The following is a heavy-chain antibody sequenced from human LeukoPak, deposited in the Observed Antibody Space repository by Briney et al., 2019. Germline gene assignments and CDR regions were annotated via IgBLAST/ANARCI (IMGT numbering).Heavy chain of an antibody. V-gene: IGHV3-23*01. CDR1: GFTFSSYA. CDR3: AKGGHYDFWSGYRFGY. CDR2: ISGSGGST. Sequence: PGGSLRLSCAASGFTFSSYAMSWVRQAPGKGLEWVLAISGSGGSTYYADSVKGRFTISGDNSKNTLYLQMNSLRAEDTAVYYCAKGGHYDFWSGYRFGYWGQGTLVTVSS. J-gene: IGHJ4*02. D-gene: IGHD3-3*01.